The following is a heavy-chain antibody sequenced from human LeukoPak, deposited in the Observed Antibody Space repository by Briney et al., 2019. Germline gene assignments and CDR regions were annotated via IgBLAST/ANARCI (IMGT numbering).Heavy chain of an antibody. V-gene: IGHV1-18*01. CDR1: GYTFTSYG. D-gene: IGHD3-22*01. CDR2: ISAYNGNT. Sequence: GASVKVSCKASGYTFTSYGISWVRQAPGQGLEWMGWISAYNGNTNYAQKLQGRVTMTTDTSTSTAYVELRSLRSDDTAVYYCARVHYDSSGYYYFWGQGTLVTVSS. CDR3: ARVHYDSSGYYYF. J-gene: IGHJ4*02.